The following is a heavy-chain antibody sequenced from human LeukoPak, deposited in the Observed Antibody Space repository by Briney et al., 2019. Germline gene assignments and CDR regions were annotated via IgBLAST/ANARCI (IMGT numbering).Heavy chain of an antibody. CDR3: ARHGGSGSLDY. D-gene: IGHD3-10*01. V-gene: IGHV4-61*08. Sequence: SETLSLTCTVSGGSISSGGYYWSWIRQPPGKGLEWIGYIYYSGSTNYNPSLKSRVTISVDTSKNQFSLKLSSVTAADTAVYYCARHGGSGSLDYWGQGTLVTVSS. J-gene: IGHJ4*02. CDR1: GGSISSGGYY. CDR2: IYYSGST.